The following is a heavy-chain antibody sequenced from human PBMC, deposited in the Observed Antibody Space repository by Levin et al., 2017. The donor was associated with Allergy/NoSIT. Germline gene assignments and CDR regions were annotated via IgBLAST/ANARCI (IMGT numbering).Heavy chain of an antibody. Sequence: GGSLRLSCAASGFTFSSYWMSWVRQAPGKGLEWVANIKQDGSEKYYVDSVKGRFTISRDNAKNSLYLQMNSLRAEDTAVYYCARGGGVDTAMVLCFDYWGQGTLVTVSS. CDR1: GFTFSSYW. V-gene: IGHV3-7*01. CDR3: ARGGGVDTAMVLCFDY. D-gene: IGHD5-18*01. J-gene: IGHJ4*02. CDR2: IKQDGSEK.